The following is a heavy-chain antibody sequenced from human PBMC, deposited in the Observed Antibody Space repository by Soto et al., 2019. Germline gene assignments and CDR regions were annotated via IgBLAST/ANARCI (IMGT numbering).Heavy chain of an antibody. Sequence: SDTLSLTCAVYGGSFRGYYWSWIRQPPGKGLEWIGEINHSGSTNYNPSLKSRVTISVDTSKNQFSLKLSSVTAADTAVYYCARGRLFDYWGQGTLVTVS. CDR2: INHSGST. J-gene: IGHJ4*02. V-gene: IGHV4-34*01. CDR3: ARGRLFDY. CDR1: GGSFRGYY.